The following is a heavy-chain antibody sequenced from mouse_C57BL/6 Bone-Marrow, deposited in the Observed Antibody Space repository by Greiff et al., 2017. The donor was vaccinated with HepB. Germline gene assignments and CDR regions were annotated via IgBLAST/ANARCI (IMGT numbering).Heavy chain of an antibody. J-gene: IGHJ1*03. V-gene: IGHV1-84*01. D-gene: IGHD1-1*01. CDR1: GYTFTDYY. CDR3: ARWGFGNGSSLWYFDV. Sequence: QVQLQQSGPELVKPGASVKISCKASGYTFTDYYINWVKQRPGQGLEWIGWIYPGSGNTKYNEKFKGKATLTGDTSSSTAYMQLSSLTSEDSAVYFCARWGFGNGSSLWYFDVWGTGTTVTVSS. CDR2: IYPGSGNT.